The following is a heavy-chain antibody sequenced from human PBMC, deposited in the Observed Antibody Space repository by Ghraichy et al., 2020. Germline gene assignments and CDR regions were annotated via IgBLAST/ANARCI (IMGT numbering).Heavy chain of an antibody. D-gene: IGHD3-16*01. Sequence: LSLTCAASGFTFSDYWMSWVRQAPGKGLEWVANIKQDGSEKYYVDSVKGRFTISRDNAKKSLYLQMDSLRAEDTAVYYCARAGLYYLGIDYWGQGTLVTVSS. V-gene: IGHV3-7*01. CDR2: IKQDGSEK. CDR3: ARAGLYYLGIDY. J-gene: IGHJ4*02. CDR1: GFTFSDYW.